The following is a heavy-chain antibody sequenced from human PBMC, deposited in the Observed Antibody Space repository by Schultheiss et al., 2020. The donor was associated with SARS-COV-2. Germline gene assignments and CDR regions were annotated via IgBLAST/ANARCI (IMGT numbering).Heavy chain of an antibody. J-gene: IGHJ5*02. CDR2: ISSSGSTI. D-gene: IGHD4-17*01. V-gene: IGHV3-11*04. CDR1: GFTFSNAW. CDR3: ARDQDYGWFDP. Sequence: GGSLRLSCAASGFTFSNAWMSWVRQAPGKGLEWVSYISSSGSTIYYADSVKGRFTISRDNAKNSLYLQMNSLRAEDTAVYYCARDQDYGWFDPWGQGTLVTVSS.